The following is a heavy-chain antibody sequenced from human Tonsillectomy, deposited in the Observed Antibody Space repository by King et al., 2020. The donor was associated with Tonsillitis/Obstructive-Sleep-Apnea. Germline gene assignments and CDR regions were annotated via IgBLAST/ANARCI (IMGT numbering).Heavy chain of an antibody. D-gene: IGHD3-10*01. CDR1: GFSFSSYD. J-gene: IGHJ6*01. CDR2: IWYDGSKK. Sequence: VQLVESGGGVVQPGRSLRLSCAASGFSFSSYDIHWVRHGPGKGLEWVALIWYDGSKKYYADSVKGRFTISRDNSKNTIYLQMNSLRAEDTVMYYCAREDTYYSGSGRKYYYGIDVWGQGTTVTVSS. V-gene: IGHV3-33*01. CDR3: AREDTYYSGSGRKYYYGIDV.